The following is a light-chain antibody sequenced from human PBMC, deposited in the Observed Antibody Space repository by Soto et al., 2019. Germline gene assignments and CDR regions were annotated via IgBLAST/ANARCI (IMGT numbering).Light chain of an antibody. CDR2: DDN. Sequence: QSVMTQPPAGSAAPGQKATISCSGSSSNIGGNSVSWYQQLPGTAPKLLIYDDNKRPSGIPDRFSGSKSGTSATLGITGFQTGDEADYYCGSWDSSLSAYVFGTGTKLTVL. J-gene: IGLJ1*01. V-gene: IGLV1-51*01. CDR1: SSNIGGNS. CDR3: GSWDSSLSAYV.